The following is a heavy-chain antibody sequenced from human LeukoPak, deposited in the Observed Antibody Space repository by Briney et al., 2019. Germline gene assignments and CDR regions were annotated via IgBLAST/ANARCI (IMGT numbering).Heavy chain of an antibody. CDR3: ARHPRRGYSYGYPFGY. D-gene: IGHD5-18*01. Sequence: PSETLSLTCTVSGGSISSSSYYWGWIRQPPGKGLEWIGGIYYSGSTYYNPSLKSRVTISVDTSKNQFSLKLSSVTAADTAVYYCARHPRRGYSYGYPFGYWGQGTLVTVSS. CDR2: IYYSGST. CDR1: GGSISSSSYY. V-gene: IGHV4-39*01. J-gene: IGHJ4*02.